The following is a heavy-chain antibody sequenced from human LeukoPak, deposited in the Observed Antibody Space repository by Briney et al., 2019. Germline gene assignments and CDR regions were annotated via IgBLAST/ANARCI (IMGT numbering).Heavy chain of an antibody. CDR2: INHSGST. J-gene: IGHJ4*02. CDR3: ARRRLVRAVDY. CDR1: GGSFSGYY. Sequence: SETLSLTCAVYGGSFSGYYWSWIRQPPGKGLEWIGEINHSGSTNYNPSLKSRVTISVDTSKNQFSLKLSSVTAADTAVYYCARRRLVRAVDYWGQRTLVTVSS. V-gene: IGHV4-34*01. D-gene: IGHD3-10*01.